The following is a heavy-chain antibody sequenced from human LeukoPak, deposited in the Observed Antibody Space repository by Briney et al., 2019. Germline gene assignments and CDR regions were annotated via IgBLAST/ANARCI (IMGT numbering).Heavy chain of an antibody. Sequence: GASVKVSCKASGYTFTDYYMHWVRQAPGQGLEWMGWINPNSGGTNYAQKFQGRVTMTRGTSISTVYMEMSRLRSDDTAVYYCARGGEMTTIWFPNSDFDYWGQGTLVTVSS. D-gene: IGHD5-24*01. CDR3: ARGGEMTTIWFPNSDFDY. J-gene: IGHJ4*02. CDR1: GYTFTDYY. V-gene: IGHV1-2*02. CDR2: INPNSGGT.